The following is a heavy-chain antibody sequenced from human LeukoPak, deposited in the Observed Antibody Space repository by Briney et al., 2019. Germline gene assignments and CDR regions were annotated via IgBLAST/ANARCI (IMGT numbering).Heavy chain of an antibody. V-gene: IGHV1-46*01. Sequence: ASVKVSCKASGYTFASYYLHWVRQAPGQGLELMGIINPSGGSTTYAQKFQGRLTVTRDTSTSTVYMELSSLRSEDTAVYYCARDSTPTYYSGTYYFEYWGQGTLVTVSS. J-gene: IGHJ4*02. CDR2: INPSGGST. CDR3: ARDSTPTYYSGTYYFEY. CDR1: GYTFASYY. D-gene: IGHD1-26*01.